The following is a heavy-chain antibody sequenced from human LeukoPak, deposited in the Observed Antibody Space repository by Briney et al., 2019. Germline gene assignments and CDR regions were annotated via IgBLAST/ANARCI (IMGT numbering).Heavy chain of an antibody. CDR3: ATISAQTFDI. Sequence: PGGSLRLSCVGSGFTFRNHWVNWVRQSPRKGLEWVANIKPDGIDKYYVDSARGRFTVSRDNAKNSAFLQMNSLRAEDTDIYYCATISAQTFDIWGQGTLVSVSS. CDR2: IKPDGIDK. CDR1: GFTFRNHW. D-gene: IGHD5-24*01. V-gene: IGHV3-7*01. J-gene: IGHJ3*02.